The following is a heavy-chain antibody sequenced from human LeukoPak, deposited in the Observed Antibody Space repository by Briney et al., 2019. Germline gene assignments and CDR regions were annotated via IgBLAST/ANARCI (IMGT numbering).Heavy chain of an antibody. J-gene: IGHJ6*02. D-gene: IGHD2/OR15-2a*01. CDR1: GFTFSSYD. V-gene: IGHV3-23*01. CDR3: ARDGEYGYYYYGMDV. Sequence: GGSLRLSCAASGFTFSSYDMTWVRQAPGQGLEGVSGVTANGGNTNYADSVTGRFTISRDNSKNTLYLQMNSLRAEDTAVYYCARDGEYGYYYYGMDVWGQGTTVTVSS. CDR2: VTANGGNT.